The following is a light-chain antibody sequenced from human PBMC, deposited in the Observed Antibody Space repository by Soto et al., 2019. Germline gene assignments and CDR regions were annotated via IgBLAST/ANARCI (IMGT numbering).Light chain of an antibody. Sequence: EVVMTQSPATLSVSPGDKVSLSCRANQGIGDTLAWYQHQPGQAPRLLIYGASTRATGIPDRFSGSGSGTDFTLTISRLEPEDFAVYYCQQYGNSPPITFGGGTKVDIK. V-gene: IGKV3-20*01. CDR2: GAS. CDR1: QGIGDT. J-gene: IGKJ4*01. CDR3: QQYGNSPPIT.